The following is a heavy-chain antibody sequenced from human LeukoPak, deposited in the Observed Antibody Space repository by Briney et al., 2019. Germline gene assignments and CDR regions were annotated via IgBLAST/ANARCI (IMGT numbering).Heavy chain of an antibody. CDR2: ISYGGSNK. D-gene: IGHD2-15*01. CDR1: GFTFNIYG. Sequence: GGSLRLSCAASGFTFNIYGMHWVRQAPGKGLEWVAVISYGGSNKYYADSVKGRFTISRDNSKNTLFLQMNSLRAEDTAVYYCAKDYGYCSGGRCYAADYWGQGTLVTVSS. V-gene: IGHV3-30*18. CDR3: AKDYGYCSGGRCYAADY. J-gene: IGHJ4*02.